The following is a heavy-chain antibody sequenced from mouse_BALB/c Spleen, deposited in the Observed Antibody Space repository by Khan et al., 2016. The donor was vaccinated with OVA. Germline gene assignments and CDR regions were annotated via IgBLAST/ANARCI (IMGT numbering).Heavy chain of an antibody. V-gene: IGHV1-4*01. CDR3: ASVGPYHSNDGACFAY. D-gene: IGHD4-1*01. CDR1: GYTFTSYT. CDR2: IKHSNGNT. J-gene: IGHJ3*01. Sequence: QVQLQQSGAELARPGASVKMSCKASGYTFTSYTMHWVKQRPGQGLEWIGYIKHSNGNTNYNQKFRDKATLTADKSSSTAYMQHSSRTSQDSAVNYCASVGPYHSNDGACFAYWGQGTLVTVSA.